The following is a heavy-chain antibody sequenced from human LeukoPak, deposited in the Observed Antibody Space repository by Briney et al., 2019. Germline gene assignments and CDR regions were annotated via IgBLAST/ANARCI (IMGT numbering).Heavy chain of an antibody. J-gene: IGHJ6*02. V-gene: IGHV3-33*03. Sequence: GGSLRLSCAASGFTFSSYGMHWVRQAPGKGLEWVAVIWYDGSNKYYADSVKGRFTISRDNAKNTLYLQMNSLRVDDTAVYYCATDRYYTMNIWGQGTTVTVSS. CDR1: GFTFSSYG. CDR3: ATDRYYTMNI. CDR2: IWYDGSNK.